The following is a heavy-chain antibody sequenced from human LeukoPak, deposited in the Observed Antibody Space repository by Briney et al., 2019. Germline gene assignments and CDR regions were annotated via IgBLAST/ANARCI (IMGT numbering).Heavy chain of an antibody. CDR2: VKHSGRT. D-gene: IGHD1-1*01. J-gene: IGHJ4*01. CDR1: GGSLNGYY. Sequence: SETLSLTCAVYGGSLNGYYWSWIRQPPGKGLEGIGEVKHSGRTNYNPPLKSRVIMSVDTSKNQFSLNLNSVTAADTAVYYCARRRDWNDVLDYWGHGTQVTVSS. V-gene: IGHV4-34*01. CDR3: ARRRDWNDVLDY.